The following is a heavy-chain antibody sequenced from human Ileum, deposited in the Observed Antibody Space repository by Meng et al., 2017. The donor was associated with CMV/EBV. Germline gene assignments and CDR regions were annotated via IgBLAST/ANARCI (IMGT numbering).Heavy chain of an antibody. Sequence: QQLQDPGPQLLKPSVTLSRTFTCSGGSISSSSYYWGWIRQSPGKGLEWIGSIYYSGSTYYNPSLKSRVTISVDTSKSQFSLKLSSVTAADTAVYYCARVGAMVRGPHFDYWGQGTLVTVSS. CDR1: GGSISSSSYY. CDR3: ARVGAMVRGPHFDY. V-gene: IGHV4-39*07. D-gene: IGHD3-10*01. CDR2: IYYSGST. J-gene: IGHJ4*02.